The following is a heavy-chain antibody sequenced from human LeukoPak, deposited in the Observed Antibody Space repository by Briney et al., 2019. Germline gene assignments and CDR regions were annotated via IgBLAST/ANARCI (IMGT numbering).Heavy chain of an antibody. V-gene: IGHV4-34*01. Sequence: PSETLTLTCAVYGGSFSGYYWNWIRQPPGKGLEWIGEINHSGSTNYNPSLKSRVTISVDTSKNQFSLKLSSVTAADTAVYYCARGSGGSGSYYYYYYYGMDVWGQGTTVTVSS. CDR2: INHSGST. D-gene: IGHD3-10*01. CDR3: ARGSGGSGSYYYYYYYGMDV. CDR1: GGSFSGYY. J-gene: IGHJ6*02.